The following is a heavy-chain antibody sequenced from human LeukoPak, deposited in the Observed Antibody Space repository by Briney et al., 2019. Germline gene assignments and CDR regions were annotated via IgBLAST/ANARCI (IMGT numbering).Heavy chain of an antibody. J-gene: IGHJ3*02. CDR1: GGSISSGGYY. V-gene: IGHV4-31*11. CDR2: IYYSGST. CDR3: ARDVDTATDAFDI. D-gene: IGHD5-18*01. Sequence: SQTLSLTCAVSGGSISSGGYYWSWIRQHPGKGLEWIGYIYYSGSTYYNPSLKSRVTISVDTSKNQFSLKLSSVTAADTAVYYCARDVDTATDAFDIWGQGTMVTVSS.